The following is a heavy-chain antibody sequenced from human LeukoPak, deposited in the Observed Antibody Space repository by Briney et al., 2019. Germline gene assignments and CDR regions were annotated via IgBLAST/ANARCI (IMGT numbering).Heavy chain of an antibody. CDR1: GGTFRSTA. J-gene: IGHJ4*02. Sequence: ASVKVSCKTSGGTFRSTAFNWVRQAPGQGLEWMGGVVPLSVTPTYALKFRGRVTITADASMSTVYMEVSSLRYEDTATYYCARADYGGNYTYWGQGTLVTVSS. D-gene: IGHD4-23*01. CDR2: VVPLSVTP. CDR3: ARADYGGNYTY. V-gene: IGHV1-69*13.